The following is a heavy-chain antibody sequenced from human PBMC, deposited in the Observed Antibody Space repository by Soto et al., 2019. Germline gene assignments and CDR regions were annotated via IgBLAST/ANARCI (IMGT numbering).Heavy chain of an antibody. D-gene: IGHD3-3*01. J-gene: IGHJ6*03. Sequence: EVQLLESGGGLVQPGGSLRLSCAASGFTFSSYAMSWVRQAPGKGLEWVSAISGSGGSTYYADSVKGRFTISRDNSKNTLYLQMNSLRAEDTAVYYCAKASISDYDFWSGYPWPHYYYYYMDVWGKGTTVTVSS. CDR1: GFTFSSYA. V-gene: IGHV3-23*01. CDR2: ISGSGGST. CDR3: AKASISDYDFWSGYPWPHYYYYYMDV.